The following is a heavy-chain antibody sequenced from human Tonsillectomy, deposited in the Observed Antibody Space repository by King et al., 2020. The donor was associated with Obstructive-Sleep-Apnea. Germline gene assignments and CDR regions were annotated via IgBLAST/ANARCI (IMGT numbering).Heavy chain of an antibody. J-gene: IGHJ3*02. CDR1: GFSFSGSA. V-gene: IGHV3-73*01. D-gene: IGHD1-1*01. Sequence: VQLVESGGGLVQPGGSLNLSCAASGFSFSGSAMNWVRQASGKGLEWVGRVRNKSFIYATTYAAPVKGRFTISRIDSKSTAYLQMNSLKTEDTAVYFCTTLDQLLPTGDAFDIWGQGTTVTVSS. CDR3: TTLDQLLPTGDAFDI. CDR2: VRNKSFIYAT.